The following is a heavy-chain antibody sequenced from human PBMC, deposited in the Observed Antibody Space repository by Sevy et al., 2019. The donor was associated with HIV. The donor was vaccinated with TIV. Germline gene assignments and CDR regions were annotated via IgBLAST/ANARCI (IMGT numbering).Heavy chain of an antibody. Sequence: SETLSLTCAVYGGSFSGYYWSWIRQPPGKGLEWIGEINHSGSTNYNPSLKSRVTISVDTSKNQFSLKLSSVTAADTSVYYWARGGYSSSVGFDYWGQGTLVTVSS. CDR2: INHSGST. CDR1: GGSFSGYY. J-gene: IGHJ4*02. D-gene: IGHD6-19*01. CDR3: ARGGYSSSVGFDY. V-gene: IGHV4-34*01.